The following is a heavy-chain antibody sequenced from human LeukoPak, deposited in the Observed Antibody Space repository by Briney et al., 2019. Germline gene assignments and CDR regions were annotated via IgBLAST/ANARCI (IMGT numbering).Heavy chain of an antibody. CDR3: ARDGYCSGGSCYGMDV. D-gene: IGHD2-15*01. Sequence: PGGSLRLSCVASGFTSSDYYMSWIRQAPGKGLEWVSYISSSSSYTNYADSVKGRFTISRDNAKNSLYLQVNSLRAEDTAVYYCARDGYCSGGSCYGMDVWGQGTTVTVSS. J-gene: IGHJ6*02. CDR1: GFTSSDYY. V-gene: IGHV3-11*06. CDR2: ISSSSSYT.